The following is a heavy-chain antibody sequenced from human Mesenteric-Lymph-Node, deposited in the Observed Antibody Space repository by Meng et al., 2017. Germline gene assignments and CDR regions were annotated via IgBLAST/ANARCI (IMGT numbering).Heavy chain of an antibody. D-gene: IGHD1-26*01. CDR3: ARSRRNSGSYRPRGALDI. Sequence: KVSCKGSGYSFTSYWIGWVRQMPGKGLEWMGIIYPGDSDTRYSPSFQGQVTISADKSISTAYLQWSSLKASDTAMYYCARSRRNSGSYRPRGALDIWGQGTMVTVSS. V-gene: IGHV5-51*01. CDR1: GYSFTSYW. CDR2: IYPGDSDT. J-gene: IGHJ3*02.